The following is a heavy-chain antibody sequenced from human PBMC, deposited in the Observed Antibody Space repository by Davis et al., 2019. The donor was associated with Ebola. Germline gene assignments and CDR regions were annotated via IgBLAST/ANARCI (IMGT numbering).Heavy chain of an antibody. D-gene: IGHD3-3*01. CDR3: AKDTTKLRFLEWLLFGGFDY. Sequence: SLKISCAASGFTSDDYAMHWVRQAPGKGLEWVSGISWNSGSIGYADSVKGRFTISRDNAKNSLYLQMNSLRAEDTALYYCAKDTTKLRFLEWLLFGGFDYWGQGTLVTVSS. V-gene: IGHV3-9*02. J-gene: IGHJ4*02. CDR1: GFTSDDYA. CDR2: ISWNSGSI.